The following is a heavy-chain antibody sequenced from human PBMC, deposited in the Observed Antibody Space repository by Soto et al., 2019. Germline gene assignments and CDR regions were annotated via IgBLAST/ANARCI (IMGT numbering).Heavy chain of an antibody. J-gene: IGHJ5*02. D-gene: IGHD3-10*01. Sequence: QVQLQESGPGLVKPSQTLSLTCTVSGASISSGAYYWSWIRQHPGKGLEWIGYIYYSGITHYTPSRKVRVTISVATSKNQFCLQLSSVTAADTAVYECARGGGFRGSRPYLEFDPWGQGTLVGVSS. CDR2: IYYSGIT. V-gene: IGHV4-31*03. CDR3: ARGGGFRGSRPYLEFDP. CDR1: GASISSGAYY.